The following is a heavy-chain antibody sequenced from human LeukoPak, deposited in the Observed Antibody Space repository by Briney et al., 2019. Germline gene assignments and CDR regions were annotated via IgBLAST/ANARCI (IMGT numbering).Heavy chain of an antibody. V-gene: IGHV3-15*01. CDR3: TTERT. CDR1: GFTFPNAW. Sequence: GGSLRLSCAASGFTFPNAWMSWVRQAPGKGLEWVGRIRSKIDGETADYAAPVKGRFIISRDDSKNTLYLQMDSLKNEDTAVYYCTTERTWGQGTLVTVSS. CDR2: IRSKIDGETA. J-gene: IGHJ5*02.